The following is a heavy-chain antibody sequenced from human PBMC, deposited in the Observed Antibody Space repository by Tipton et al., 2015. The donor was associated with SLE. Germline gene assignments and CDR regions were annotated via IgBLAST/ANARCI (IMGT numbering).Heavy chain of an antibody. V-gene: IGHV4-59*02. CDR1: GGPVSRYY. D-gene: IGHD3-16*02. Sequence: TLSLTCTVSGGPVSRYYWNWIRQRPGKGLEWIGSFYYYGSTNYNPSLKSRVTISIDTSKNQVSLRLSSVTAADTAVYYCARAYEYVWGSYRYTGGYAFDIWGLGTTVTVSS. J-gene: IGHJ3*02. CDR2: FYYYGST. CDR3: ARAYEYVWGSYRYTGGYAFDI.